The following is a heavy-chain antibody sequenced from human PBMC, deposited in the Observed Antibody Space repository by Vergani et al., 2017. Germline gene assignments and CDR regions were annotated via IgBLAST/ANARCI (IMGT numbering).Heavy chain of an antibody. CDR1: GFTFDDYA. Sequence: EVQLVESGGGLVQPGRSLRLSCAASGFTFDDYAMHWVRQGPGKGLEWVSGISWNSGSIGYADSVKGRFTISRDNAKNSLYLQMNSLRAEDTALYYCAKDMYSSSWGPRFDPWGQGTLVTVSS. V-gene: IGHV3-9*01. CDR3: AKDMYSSSWGPRFDP. D-gene: IGHD6-13*01. J-gene: IGHJ5*02. CDR2: ISWNSGSI.